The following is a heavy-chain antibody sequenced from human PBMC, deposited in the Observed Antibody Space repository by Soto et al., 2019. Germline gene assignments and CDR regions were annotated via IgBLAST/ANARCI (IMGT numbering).Heavy chain of an antibody. V-gene: IGHV1-69*13. CDR1: GGTFSSYA. Sequence: WASVKVSCKASGGTFSSYAISWVRQAPGQGLEWMGGIIPIFGTANYAQKFQGRVTITADESTSTAYMELSSLRSEDTAVYYCARISNLFGSSPYYYGMDVWGQGTTVTVSS. J-gene: IGHJ6*02. CDR3: ARISNLFGSSPYYYGMDV. CDR2: IIPIFGTA. D-gene: IGHD6-6*01.